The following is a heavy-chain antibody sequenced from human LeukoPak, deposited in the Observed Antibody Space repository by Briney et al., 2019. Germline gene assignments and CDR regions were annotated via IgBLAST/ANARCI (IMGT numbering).Heavy chain of an antibody. CDR2: IKSKTDGGTT. J-gene: IGHJ4*02. CDR3: TTDPAAYCSSTSCYRLDY. CDR1: GFTFSNAW. Sequence: GGSLRLSSAASGFTFSNAWMSWVRQAPGKGLEWVGRIKSKTDGGTTDYAAPVKGRFTISRDDSKNTLYLQMNSLKTEDTAVYYCTTDPAAYCSSTSCYRLDYWGQGTLVPVSS. V-gene: IGHV3-15*01. D-gene: IGHD2-2*01.